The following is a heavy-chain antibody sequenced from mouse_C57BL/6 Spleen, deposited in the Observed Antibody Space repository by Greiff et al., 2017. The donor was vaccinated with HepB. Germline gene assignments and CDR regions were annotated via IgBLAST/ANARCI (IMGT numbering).Heavy chain of an antibody. CDR2: ISYSGST. Sequence: EVKLLESGPGMVKPSQSLSLTCTVTGYSITSGYDWHWIRHFPGNKLEWMGYISYSGSTNYNPSLKSRISITHDTSKNHFFLKLNSVTTEDTATYYCARGGYDYDAFAYWGQGTLVTVSA. J-gene: IGHJ3*01. CDR3: ARGGYDYDAFAY. CDR1: GYSITSGYD. D-gene: IGHD2-4*01. V-gene: IGHV3-1*01.